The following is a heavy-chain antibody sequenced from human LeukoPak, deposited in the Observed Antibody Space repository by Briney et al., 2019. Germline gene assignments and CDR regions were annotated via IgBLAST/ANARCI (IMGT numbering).Heavy chain of an antibody. CDR2: IYYSGST. J-gene: IGHJ5*02. D-gene: IGHD3-10*01. Sequence: KASETLSLTCTVSGGSISSYYWSWIRQPPGKGLEWIGYIYYSGSTNYNPSLKGRVTISVDTSKNQFSLKLSSVTAADTAVYYCARAPLWFGIPFDPWGQGTLVTVSS. V-gene: IGHV4-59*01. CDR1: GGSISSYY. CDR3: ARAPLWFGIPFDP.